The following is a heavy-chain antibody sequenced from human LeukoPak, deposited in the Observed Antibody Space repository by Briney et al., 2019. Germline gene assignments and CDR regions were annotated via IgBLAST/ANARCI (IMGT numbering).Heavy chain of an antibody. CDR1: GYTLTELS. V-gene: IGHV1-24*01. Sequence: GASVKVSCKVSGYTLTELSMHWVRQAPGKGLEWMRGFDPEDGETIYAQKFQGRVTMTEDTSTDTAYMELSSLRSEDTAVYYCATVFYYYDSSGYYWGQGTLVTVSS. CDR3: ATVFYYYDSSGYY. D-gene: IGHD3-22*01. CDR2: FDPEDGET. J-gene: IGHJ4*02.